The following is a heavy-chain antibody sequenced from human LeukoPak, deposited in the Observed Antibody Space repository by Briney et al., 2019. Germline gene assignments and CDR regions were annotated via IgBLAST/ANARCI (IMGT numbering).Heavy chain of an antibody. CDR1: GGSISSGDYY. CDR3: ARVGPYCSGGSCYYSWFDP. Sequence: SETLSLTCTVSGGSISSGDYYWSWIRQPPGTGLEWIGYIYYSGSTYYNPSLKSRVTISVDTSKNQFSLELSSVTAADTAVYYCARVGPYCSGGSCYYSWFDPWGQGTLVTVSS. V-gene: IGHV4-30-4*01. CDR2: IYYSGST. D-gene: IGHD2-15*01. J-gene: IGHJ5*02.